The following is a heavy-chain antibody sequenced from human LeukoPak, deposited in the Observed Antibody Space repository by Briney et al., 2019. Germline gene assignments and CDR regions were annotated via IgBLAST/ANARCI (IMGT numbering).Heavy chain of an antibody. CDR1: GFTFSSYG. J-gene: IGHJ4*02. CDR3: ARDPIAAAGTGDY. CDR2: IWYDGSNK. D-gene: IGHD6-13*01. Sequence: GGSLRLSCAASGFTFSSYGMHWVRQAPGKGLEWVAVIWYDGSNKYYADSVKGRFTISRDNSKNTLYLQMNSLRAEDTAVYYCARDPIAAAGTGDYWGQGTLVTVSS. V-gene: IGHV3-33*01.